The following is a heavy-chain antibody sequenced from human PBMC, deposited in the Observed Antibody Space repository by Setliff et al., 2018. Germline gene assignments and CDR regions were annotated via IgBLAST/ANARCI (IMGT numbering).Heavy chain of an antibody. Sequence: ASETLSLTCTVSGGSISSSSYYWGWIRQPQGKGLEWIGSIYYSGSTYYNPSLKSRVTISVDTSKNQFSLKLSSVTAADTAVYYCARYPRLWITFGGECLWDYWGQGTLVTVSS. CDR1: GGSISSSSYY. J-gene: IGHJ4*02. D-gene: IGHD3-16*01. V-gene: IGHV4-39*07. CDR3: ARYPRLWITFGGECLWDY. CDR2: IYYSGST.